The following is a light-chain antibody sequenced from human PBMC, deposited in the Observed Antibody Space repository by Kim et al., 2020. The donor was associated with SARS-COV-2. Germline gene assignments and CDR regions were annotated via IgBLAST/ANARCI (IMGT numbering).Light chain of an antibody. V-gene: IGKV4-1*01. Sequence: ATINCRSRQSVLWTTDKKNYVGWYQQKPGQPPKMVIKWASARESGVPDRFSGSGSGTDFTLTISSLQAEDVAVYYCQQYYSSPITFGQGTRLEIK. CDR1: QSVLWTTDKKNY. J-gene: IGKJ5*01. CDR3: QQYYSSPIT. CDR2: WAS.